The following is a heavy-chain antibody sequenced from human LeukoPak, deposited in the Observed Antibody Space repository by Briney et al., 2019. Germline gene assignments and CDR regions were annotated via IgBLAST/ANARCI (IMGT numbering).Heavy chain of an antibody. CDR3: ARDAATGHFDY. V-gene: IGHV1-18*01. Sequence: ASVKVSCKASGYTFTKYGVSWVRQPPGQGLEWMGWIGTHTGNKNYVNKFQRRVTLTTDTSTSTAYMELKSLRSDDTAVYYCARDAATGHFDYWGQGTLVTVSS. D-gene: IGHD1-26*01. CDR1: GYTFTKYG. J-gene: IGHJ4*02. CDR2: IGTHTGNK.